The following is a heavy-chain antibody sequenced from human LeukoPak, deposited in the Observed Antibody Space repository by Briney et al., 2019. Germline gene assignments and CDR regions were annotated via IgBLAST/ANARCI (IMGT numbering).Heavy chain of an antibody. D-gene: IGHD3-16*01. V-gene: IGHV4-39*01. Sequence: SETLSLTCTVSGGSIRSSYYYWGWIRQPPGKGLEWIGSIYDGGSTYYNPSLKSRVTISVDTSKNQFSLKLNSVTAADTAVYYCARRYGPWGQGTLVTVSS. CDR2: IYDGGST. CDR3: ARRYGP. J-gene: IGHJ5*02. CDR1: GGSIRSSYYY.